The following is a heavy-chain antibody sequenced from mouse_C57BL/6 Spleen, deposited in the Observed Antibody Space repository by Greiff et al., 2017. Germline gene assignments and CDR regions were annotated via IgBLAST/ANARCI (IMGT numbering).Heavy chain of an antibody. V-gene: IGHV1-15*01. CDR2: IDPETGGT. D-gene: IGHD1-1*01. CDR1: GYTFTDYE. J-gene: IGHJ1*03. CDR3: TRRGLLRSYFDV. Sequence: QVQLKESGAELVRPGASVTLSCKASGYTFTDYEMHWVKQTPVHGLEWIGAIDPETGGTAYNQKFKGKAILTADNSSSTAYMELRSLTSEDSAVYYCTRRGLLRSYFDVWGTGTTVTVSS.